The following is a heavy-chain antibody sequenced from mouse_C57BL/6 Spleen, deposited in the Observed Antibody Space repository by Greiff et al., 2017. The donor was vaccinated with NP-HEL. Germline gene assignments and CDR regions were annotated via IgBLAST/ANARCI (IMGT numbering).Heavy chain of an antibody. J-gene: IGHJ3*01. CDR2: ISSGSSTI. Sequence: EVQLVESGGGLVKPGGSLKLSCAASGFTFSDYGMHWVRQAPEKGLEWVAYISSGSSTIYYADTVKGRFTISRDNAKNTLFLQMTSLRSEDTAMYYCARGDYYGSSYVAYWGQGTLVTVSA. CDR1: GFTFSDYG. V-gene: IGHV5-17*01. CDR3: ARGDYYGSSYVAY. D-gene: IGHD1-1*01.